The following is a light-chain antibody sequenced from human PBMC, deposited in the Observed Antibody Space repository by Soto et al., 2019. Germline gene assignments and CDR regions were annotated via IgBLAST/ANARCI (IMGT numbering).Light chain of an antibody. J-gene: IGKJ4*01. Sequence: EVVLTQSPVTLSLSPGERATLSCRASQSVTTFLAWYQQKPDQAPRLLIYDASKRATGITARFSGSGSGTDLTLTISSLAPEDLSLYYCHRRTNWPLTFGGGTKVEIK. CDR1: QSVTTF. V-gene: IGKV3-11*01. CDR2: DAS. CDR3: HRRTNWPLT.